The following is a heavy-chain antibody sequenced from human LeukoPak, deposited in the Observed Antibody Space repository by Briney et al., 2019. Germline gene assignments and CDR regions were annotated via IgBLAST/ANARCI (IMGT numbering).Heavy chain of an antibody. D-gene: IGHD6-19*01. CDR2: IYYSGST. J-gene: IGHJ4*02. CDR3: ARESYSSGWYKDY. CDR1: GGSINSNNYY. V-gene: IGHV4-39*07. Sequence: SETLSLTCTVSGGSINSNNYYWGWIRQPPGKGLEWIGSIYYSGSTYYNPSLKSRVTMSVDTSKNQLSLNLSSLTAADTAFYYCARESYSSGWYKDYWGQGILVTVSS.